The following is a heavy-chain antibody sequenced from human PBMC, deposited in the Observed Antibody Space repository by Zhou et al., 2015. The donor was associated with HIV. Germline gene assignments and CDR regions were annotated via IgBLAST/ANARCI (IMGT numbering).Heavy chain of an antibody. CDR2: IIPLFRAA. CDR3: ARDANYGGNQLQFDY. CDR1: GGNFINNA. J-gene: IGHJ4*02. V-gene: IGHV1-69*06. D-gene: IGHD4-23*01. Sequence: QVQLVQSGAEVKKPGSSVKVSCKSSGGNFINNAISWVRQAPGQGLEWMGAIIPLFRAADYEPKFQGRVTISADKSTRTAYMELSSLRSEDTAVYYCARDANYGGNQLQFDYWGQGTLVTVSS.